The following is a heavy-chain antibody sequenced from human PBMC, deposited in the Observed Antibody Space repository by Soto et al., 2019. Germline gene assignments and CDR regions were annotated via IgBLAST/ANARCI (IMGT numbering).Heavy chain of an antibody. V-gene: IGHV3-33*08. CDR3: AREKDSTMGPSFDS. J-gene: IGHJ5*01. CDR2: IWYDGSNK. D-gene: IGHD5-18*01. CDR1: GFTFSSYG. Sequence: QVQMVESGGGVVQPGKSLRLSCAASGFTFSSYGMHWVRQAPGKGLEWVAVIWYDGSNKDYAASVKGRFTISRDNSKNTLYLQINSLRAEDTAVYYCAREKDSTMGPSFDSWGQGTLVTVSS.